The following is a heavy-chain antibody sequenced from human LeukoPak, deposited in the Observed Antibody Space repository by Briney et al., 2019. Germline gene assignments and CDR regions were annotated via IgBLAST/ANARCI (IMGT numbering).Heavy chain of an antibody. CDR3: ARVLRGYSGYGPYYYMDV. Sequence: GGSLRLSCAASGFTFSSYSMNWVRQAPGKGLEWVSSISSSSSYIYYADSVKGRFTISRDNAKNSLYLQMNSLRAEDTAVYYCARVLRGYSGYGPYYYMDVWGKGTTVTISS. CDR2: ISSSSSYI. J-gene: IGHJ6*03. D-gene: IGHD5-12*01. V-gene: IGHV3-21*01. CDR1: GFTFSSYS.